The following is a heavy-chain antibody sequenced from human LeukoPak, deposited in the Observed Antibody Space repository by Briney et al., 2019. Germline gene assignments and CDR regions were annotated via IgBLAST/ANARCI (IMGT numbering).Heavy chain of an antibody. J-gene: IGHJ4*02. Sequence: SVKGRFTISRDNSKNMLYLQMDSLRAEDTAVYYCARGCGGDCYVLNCWGQGTLVTVSS. V-gene: IGHV3-53*03. CDR3: ARGCGGDCYVLNC. D-gene: IGHD2-21*02.